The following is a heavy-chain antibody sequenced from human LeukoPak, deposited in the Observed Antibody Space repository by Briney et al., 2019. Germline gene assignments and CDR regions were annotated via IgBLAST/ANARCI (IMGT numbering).Heavy chain of an antibody. J-gene: IGHJ4*02. D-gene: IGHD3-22*01. Sequence: PSETLSLTCAVYGGSFSGYYWSWIRQPPGKGLEWIGEIKHSGSTNYNPSLKSRVTISVDTSKNQFSLKLSSVTAADTAVYYCARGERPITMIVVVINNPPYFDYWGQGTLVTVSS. CDR3: ARGERPITMIVVVINNPPYFDY. CDR2: IKHSGST. CDR1: GGSFSGYY. V-gene: IGHV4-34*01.